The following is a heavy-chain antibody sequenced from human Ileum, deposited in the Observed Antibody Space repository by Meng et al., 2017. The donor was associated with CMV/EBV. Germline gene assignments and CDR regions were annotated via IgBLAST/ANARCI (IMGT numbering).Heavy chain of an antibody. CDR3: ARGDHNSRDGYNLGWFDP. Sequence: FTFSSYSMNWDRQDPGKGLEWVSSISSSSSYIYYADSVKGRFTISRDNAKNSLYLQMNSLRAEDTAVYYCARGDHNSRDGYNLGWFDPWGQGTLVTVSS. V-gene: IGHV3-21*01. CDR1: FTFSSYS. J-gene: IGHJ5*02. CDR2: ISSSSSYI. D-gene: IGHD5-24*01.